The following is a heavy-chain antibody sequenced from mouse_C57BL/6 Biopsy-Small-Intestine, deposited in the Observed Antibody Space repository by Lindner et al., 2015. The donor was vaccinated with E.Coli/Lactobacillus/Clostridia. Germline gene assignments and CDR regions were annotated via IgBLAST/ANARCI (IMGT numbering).Heavy chain of an antibody. Sequence: VQLQESGAELVRPGTSVKMSCKAAGYTFTNYWIGWVKQRPGHGLEWIGDFYPGGGYTNYNENFKGKATLTVDTSSNTAYMQLGSLTSEDSAVYFCAKGDGAYDEFDYWGQGTTLTVSS. CDR1: GYTFTNYW. V-gene: IGHV1-63*02. CDR2: FYPGGGYT. J-gene: IGHJ2*01. D-gene: IGHD2-13*01. CDR3: AKGDGAYDEFDY.